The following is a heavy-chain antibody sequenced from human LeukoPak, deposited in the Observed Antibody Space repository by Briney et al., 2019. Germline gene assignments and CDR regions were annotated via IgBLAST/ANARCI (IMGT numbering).Heavy chain of an antibody. J-gene: IGHJ6*02. V-gene: IGHV4-30-4*01. D-gene: IGHD2-15*01. CDR2: MYYSGST. Sequence: SETLSLTCTVSGGSISSGDYYWSWIRQPPGKGLEWIVYMYYSGSTYYNPSLKSRVTISVDTSKNQFSLKLSSVTAADTAVYYCARDPVYCSGGSCNYYYYYGMDVWGQGTTVTVSS. CDR3: ARDPVYCSGGSCNYYYYYGMDV. CDR1: GGSISSGDYY.